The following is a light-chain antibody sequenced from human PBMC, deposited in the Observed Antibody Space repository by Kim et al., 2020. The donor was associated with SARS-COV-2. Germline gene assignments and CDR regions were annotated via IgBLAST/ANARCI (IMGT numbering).Light chain of an antibody. J-gene: IGLJ3*02. CDR1: KLGDKY. Sequence: VSPGQTASITCSGDKLGDKYACWYQQKPGQSPVLVIYQDSKRPSGIPERFSGSNSGNTATLTISGTQAMDEADYYCQAWDSNLWVFGGGTQLTVL. CDR3: QAWDSNLWV. V-gene: IGLV3-1*01. CDR2: QDS.